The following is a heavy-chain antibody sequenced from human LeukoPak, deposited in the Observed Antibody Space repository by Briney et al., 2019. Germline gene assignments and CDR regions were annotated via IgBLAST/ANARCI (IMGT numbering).Heavy chain of an antibody. CDR1: VYTLTELS. CDR2: FDPEDGET. D-gene: IGHD6-6*01. Sequence: ASVKGSCKVSVYTLTELSMHWVRQAPGKGLEWMGGFDPEDGETIYAQKFQGRVTMTEDTSTDTAYMELSSLRSEDTAVYYCATGAARVYYYYYMDVWGKRTTVTVSS. CDR3: ATGAARVYYYYYMDV. J-gene: IGHJ6*03. V-gene: IGHV1-24*01.